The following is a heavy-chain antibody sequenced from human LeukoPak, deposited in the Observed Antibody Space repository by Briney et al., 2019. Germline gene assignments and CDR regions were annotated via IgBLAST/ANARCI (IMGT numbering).Heavy chain of an antibody. D-gene: IGHD3-16*01. Sequence: GGSLRLSCAASGFTISAFNMHWVRQAPGKGLEWVAIISHHGDTAHYADSLKGRFTISRDNSKNTVDLQMNSLRVEDTAIYYCARDFSWAFDYWGQGTLVTVSS. V-gene: IGHV3-30-3*01. CDR1: GFTISAFN. CDR2: ISHHGDTA. J-gene: IGHJ4*02. CDR3: ARDFSWAFDY.